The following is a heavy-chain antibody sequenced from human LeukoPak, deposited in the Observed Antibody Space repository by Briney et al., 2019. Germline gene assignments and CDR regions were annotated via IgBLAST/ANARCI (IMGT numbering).Heavy chain of an antibody. CDR3: AREDSSGYYYFDY. CDR1: GFTFSDYY. Sequence: GGSLRLSCAASGFTFSDYYMSWIRQAPGKGLEWVSYISFSGSTIYYADSVKGRFTISRDNAKNSLYLQMNSLRAEDTAVYYCAREDSSGYYYFDYWGQGTLVTVSS. CDR2: ISFSGSTI. J-gene: IGHJ4*02. V-gene: IGHV3-11*04. D-gene: IGHD3-22*01.